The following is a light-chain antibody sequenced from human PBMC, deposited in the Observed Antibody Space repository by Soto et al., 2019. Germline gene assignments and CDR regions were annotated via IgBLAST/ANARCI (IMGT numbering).Light chain of an antibody. V-gene: IGKV3-20*01. J-gene: IGKJ1*01. Sequence: EIVLTQSPGTLSLSPGVRATLSCRASQSFSSSYFSWYQPKPGQAPSLLLYGASNRATGIPDRISGSGSGTDFTLPISRLGPEDFAVYYCQQHDPSPTSTFVQGTKVEI. CDR1: QSFSSSY. CDR3: QQHDPSPTST. CDR2: GAS.